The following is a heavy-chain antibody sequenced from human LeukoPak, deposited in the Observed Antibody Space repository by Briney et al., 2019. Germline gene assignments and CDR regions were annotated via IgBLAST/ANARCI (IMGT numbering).Heavy chain of an antibody. CDR1: GYTFTSYG. CDR3: ARDEDTYYYYYSMDV. Sequence: GASVTVSCKASGYTFTSYGISWVRQAPGQGLEWTGWISAYNGNTNYAQKLQGRVTMTTDTSTSTAYMELRSLRSDDTAVYYCARDEDTYYYYYSMDVWGQGTTVTVSS. J-gene: IGHJ6*02. CDR2: ISAYNGNT. V-gene: IGHV1-18*01.